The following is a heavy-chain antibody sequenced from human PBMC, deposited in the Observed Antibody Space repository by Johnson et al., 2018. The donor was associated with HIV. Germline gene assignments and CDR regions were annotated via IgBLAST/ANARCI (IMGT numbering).Heavy chain of an antibody. V-gene: IGHV3-30*04. J-gene: IGHJ3*02. D-gene: IGHD7-27*01. Sequence: QMQLVESGGGVVQPGRSLRLSCAASGFTFSSYAMHWVRQAPGKGLEWVAVISYDGSNKYYADSVKGRFTISRDNSKNTLYLRMNSLRAEDTAVYYCARDKANWGPSRDVGAFDIWGQWTMVTVSS. CDR2: ISYDGSNK. CDR3: ARDKANWGPSRDVGAFDI. CDR1: GFTFSSYA.